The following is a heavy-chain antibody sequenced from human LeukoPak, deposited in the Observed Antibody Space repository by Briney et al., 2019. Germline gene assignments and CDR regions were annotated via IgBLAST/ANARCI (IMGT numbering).Heavy chain of an antibody. D-gene: IGHD5-12*01. CDR2: MNPNSGNT. J-gene: IGHJ5*02. CDR3: ARGLFERGWLRLRMEKNWFDP. Sequence: GASVKVSCKASGYTFTDYYMYWVRQATGQGLEWMGWMNPNSGNTGYAQKFQGRVTMTRNTSISTAYMELSSLRSEDTAVYYCARGLFERGWLRLRMEKNWFDPWGQGTLVTVSS. V-gene: IGHV1-8*02. CDR1: GYTFTDYY.